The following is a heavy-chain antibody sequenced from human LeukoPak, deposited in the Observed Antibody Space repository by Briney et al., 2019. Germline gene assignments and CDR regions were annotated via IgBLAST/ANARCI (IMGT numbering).Heavy chain of an antibody. D-gene: IGHD6-6*01. CDR2: ISNNGSNK. Sequence: GRSLGLSGAASGFTFSSYAIHWFGQAPGKGLNWVAVISNNGSNKYYAESVNGRFTISRDNSKNTLYLQMNSLRAEDSAVYYCARVRSSSLLDYWGQGTLVTVSS. J-gene: IGHJ4*02. V-gene: IGHV3-30*04. CDR1: GFTFSSYA. CDR3: ARVRSSSLLDY.